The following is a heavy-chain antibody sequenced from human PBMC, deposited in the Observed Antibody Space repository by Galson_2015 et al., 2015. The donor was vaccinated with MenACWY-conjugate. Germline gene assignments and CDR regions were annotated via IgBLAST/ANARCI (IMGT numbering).Heavy chain of an antibody. CDR1: GFTFSNYY. CDR2: ISTSGSTI. CDR3: ATDNGYFQR. Sequence: SLRLSCAASGFTFSNYYMSWVRQAPGEGLEWVSDISTSGSTISYADPVKGRFTISRDNAKNSLYLQMSGLRAEDTAVYYCATDNGYFQRWGQGTLVTVSS. J-gene: IGHJ1*01. V-gene: IGHV3-11*01.